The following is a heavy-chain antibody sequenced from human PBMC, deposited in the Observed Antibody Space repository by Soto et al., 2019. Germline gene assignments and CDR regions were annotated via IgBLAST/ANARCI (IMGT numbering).Heavy chain of an antibody. CDR1: GGSFSGDY. V-gene: IGHV4-34*01. D-gene: IGHD3-3*01. CDR3: ARAIGITIFGVVSYGMDV. Sequence: SETLSLTCAVYGGSFSGDYWSWSRQPPGKGLEWMGEINHSGSTNYNPSLKSRVTISVDTSKKQFPLKLSYVTAADTDVYYCARAIGITIFGVVSYGMDVLVQGSMVS. CDR2: INHSGST. J-gene: IGHJ6*01.